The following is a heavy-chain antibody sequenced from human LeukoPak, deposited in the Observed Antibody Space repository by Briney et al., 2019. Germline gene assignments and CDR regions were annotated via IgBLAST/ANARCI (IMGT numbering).Heavy chain of an antibody. J-gene: IGHJ4*02. CDR1: GFTFSGSA. CDR3: ARDSDCSSTSCYGDFDY. V-gene: IGHV3-21*01. Sequence: GGSLRLSCAASGFTFSGSAMHWVRQASGKGLEWVSSISSSSSYIYYPDSVKGRFTISRDNAKNSLYLQMNSLRAEDTAVYYCARDSDCSSTSCYGDFDYWGQGTLVTVSS. CDR2: ISSSSSYI. D-gene: IGHD2-2*01.